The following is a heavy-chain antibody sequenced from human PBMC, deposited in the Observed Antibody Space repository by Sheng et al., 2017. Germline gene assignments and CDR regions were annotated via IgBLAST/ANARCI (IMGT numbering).Heavy chain of an antibody. CDR1: GFRFDDYA. J-gene: IGHJ2*01. Sequence: EVQLAESGGGLTQPGRSLRLSCATSGFRFDDYAMHWVRQAPGKGLEWVSGISWSSGSIGYADSVRDRFIISRDNAKNSLYLQMHNLRPEDTALYYCVKDVTWDYFDSSGYLRYLDLWGRGTLVTVSS. CDR2: ISWSSGSI. V-gene: IGHV3-9*01. CDR3: VKDVTWDYFDSSGYLRYLDL. D-gene: IGHD3-22*01.